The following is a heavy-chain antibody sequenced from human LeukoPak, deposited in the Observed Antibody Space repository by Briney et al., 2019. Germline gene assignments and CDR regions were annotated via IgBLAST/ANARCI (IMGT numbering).Heavy chain of an antibody. CDR3: ARVITGTTYYYYYMDV. CDR2: IIPIFGTA. D-gene: IGHD1-7*01. V-gene: IGHV1-69*05. Sequence: GASVRVSCKASGGTFSSYAISWVRQAPGQGLEWMGGIIPIFGTANYAQKFQGRVTITTDESTSTAYMELSSPRSEDTAVYYCARVITGTTYYYYYMDVWGKGTTVT. J-gene: IGHJ6*03. CDR1: GGTFSSYA.